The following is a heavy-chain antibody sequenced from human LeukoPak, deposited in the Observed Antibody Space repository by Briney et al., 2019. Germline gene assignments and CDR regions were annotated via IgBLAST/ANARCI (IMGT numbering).Heavy chain of an antibody. CDR2: INPNTDGS. CDR3: ARGRGSTSWYDY. Sequence: APLKVSCKASGYPFTGYYMHWVRQAPGQGLEWMGWINPNTDGSNYAQKFQGRVTMTRDTSISTAYMELGSLNSDDTAMYYCARGRGSTSWYDYWGQGTLVTVSS. V-gene: IGHV1-2*02. J-gene: IGHJ4*02. CDR1: GYPFTGYY. D-gene: IGHD6-13*01.